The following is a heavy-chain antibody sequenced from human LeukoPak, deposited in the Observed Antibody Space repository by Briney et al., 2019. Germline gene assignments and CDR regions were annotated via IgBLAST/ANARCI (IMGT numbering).Heavy chain of an antibody. CDR3: VRGGSNFDF. CDR1: GFTFSTFW. CDR2: IKEDGSEK. Sequence: GGSLRLSCAPSGFTFSTFWMSWVRQALGKGLEWVANIKEDGSEKYYVDSVKGRFTIARDNAKNSLYLQMNSLKAEDTAVYYCVRGGSNFDFWGQGTLVTVSS. J-gene: IGHJ4*02. V-gene: IGHV3-7*04. D-gene: IGHD6-13*01.